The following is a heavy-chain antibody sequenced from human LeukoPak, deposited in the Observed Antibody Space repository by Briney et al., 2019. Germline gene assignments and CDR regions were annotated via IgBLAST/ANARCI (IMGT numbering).Heavy chain of an antibody. CDR3: ARDRQGYCSSTSCFPDAFDI. V-gene: IGHV3-66*02. D-gene: IGHD2-2*01. CDR2: IYSGGST. J-gene: IGHJ3*02. Sequence: PGGSLRLSCAASGFTVSSNHMSWVRQAPGKGLEWVSVIYSGGSTYYADSVKGRFAISRDNSKNTLYLQMNSLRAEDTAVYYCARDRQGYCSSTSCFPDAFDIWGQGTMVTVSS. CDR1: GFTVSSNH.